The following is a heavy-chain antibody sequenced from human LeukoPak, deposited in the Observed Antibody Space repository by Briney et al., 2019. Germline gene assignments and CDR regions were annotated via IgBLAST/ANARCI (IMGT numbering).Heavy chain of an antibody. V-gene: IGHV3-21*01. CDR3: ARDREMGTIRNGFDV. CDR2: ISTSSSYI. Sequence: GGSLRLSCAASGFTFSVYSMNWVRQAPGKGLEWVSSISTSSSYIYYADSVKGQFTVSRDNAKNSLFLQMNSLRAEDTALYYCARDREMGTIRNGFDVWGQGTIVSVSS. CDR1: GFTFSVYS. D-gene: IGHD5-24*01. J-gene: IGHJ3*01.